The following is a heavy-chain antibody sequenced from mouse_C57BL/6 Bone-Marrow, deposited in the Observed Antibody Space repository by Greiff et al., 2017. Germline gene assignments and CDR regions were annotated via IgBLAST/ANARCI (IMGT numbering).Heavy chain of an antibody. CDR3: ARYYGSSGDYFDY. CDR1: GFTFTDYY. V-gene: IGHV7-3*01. CDR2: IRNKANGYTA. J-gene: IGHJ2*01. Sequence: EVKVEESGGGLVQPGGSLSLSCAASGFTFTDYYMSWVRQPPGKALEWLGFIRNKANGYTAEYSASVKGRFTISRDNYQSILYLQMHSMRAEDSATYYCARYYGSSGDYFDYWGQGTTLTVAS. D-gene: IGHD1-1*01.